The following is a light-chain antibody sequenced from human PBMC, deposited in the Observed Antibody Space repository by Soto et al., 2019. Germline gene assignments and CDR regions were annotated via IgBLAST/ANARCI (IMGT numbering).Light chain of an antibody. CDR1: QSVSSTY. Sequence: DIVLMQSPGTLSLSPGERATLSCRASQSVSSTYLAWYQQKPGQAPRILIFGASNRATGIPDRFSGSGSGTDFTLTISRLEPEDCAVYYCQHYGSSSYTFGQGTKLEIK. V-gene: IGKV3-20*01. J-gene: IGKJ2*01. CDR2: GAS. CDR3: QHYGSSSYT.